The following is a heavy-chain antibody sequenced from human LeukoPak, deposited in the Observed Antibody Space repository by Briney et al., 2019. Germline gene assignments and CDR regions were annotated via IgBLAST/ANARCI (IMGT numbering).Heavy chain of an antibody. D-gene: IGHD3-22*01. V-gene: IGHV4-34*01. CDR3: ARETYPMHYYDSSGSAPFDY. CDR1: GGPFSGYY. J-gene: IGHJ4*02. CDR2: INHSGST. Sequence: SETLSLTCAVYGGPFSGYYWSWIRQPPGKGLEWIGEINHSGSTNYNPSLKSRVTISVDTSKNQFSLKLSSVTAADTAVYYCARETYPMHYYDSSGSAPFDYWGQGTLVTVSS.